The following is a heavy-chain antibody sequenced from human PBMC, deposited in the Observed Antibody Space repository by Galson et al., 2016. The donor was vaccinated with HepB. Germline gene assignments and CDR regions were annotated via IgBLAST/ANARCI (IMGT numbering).Heavy chain of an antibody. V-gene: IGHV4-39*01. CDR3: ARDIVMAVAAAGAGFDP. CDR2: IYYSGSTSYSGST. CDR1: GGSISSSSSY. J-gene: IGHJ5*02. D-gene: IGHD2-15*01. Sequence: SETLSLTCTVSGGSISSSSSYWGWIRQPPGKGLEWIGSIYYSGSTSYSGSTYYNPTLKSRVTISIDTSENQFSLRLTSVTAADTAIYYCARDIVMAVAAAGAGFDPWGQGTLVIVSS.